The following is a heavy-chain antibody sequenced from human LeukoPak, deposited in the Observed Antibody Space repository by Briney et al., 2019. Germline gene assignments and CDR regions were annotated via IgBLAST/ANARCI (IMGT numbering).Heavy chain of an antibody. D-gene: IGHD1-1*01. CDR3: MRDQGTWWFDP. CDR2: IYHSGST. V-gene: IGHV4-59*01. CDR1: GASISTYY. Sequence: SETLSLTCTVSGASISTYYWSWIRQPPGKGLEWIGYIYHSGSTNYSPSLESRVTISIDTSKNQFSLKLSSVTAADTAVYYCMRDQGTWWFDPWGQGTLVTVSS. J-gene: IGHJ5*02.